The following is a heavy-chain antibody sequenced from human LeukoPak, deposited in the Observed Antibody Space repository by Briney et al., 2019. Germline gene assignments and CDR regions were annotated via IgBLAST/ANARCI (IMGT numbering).Heavy chain of an antibody. CDR2: MNPNSGNT. V-gene: IGHV1-8*01. J-gene: IGHJ4*02. CDR1: GYTFTSYD. D-gene: IGHD3-22*01. CDR3: ARDGPSYYDSSGYEYYFDY. Sequence: ASVKVSCKASGYTFTSYDINWVRQATGQGLEWMGWMNPNSGNTGYAQKFQGRVTMTRNTSISTAYMELSSLRSEDTAVYYCARDGPSYYDSSGYEYYFDYWGQGTLVTVSS.